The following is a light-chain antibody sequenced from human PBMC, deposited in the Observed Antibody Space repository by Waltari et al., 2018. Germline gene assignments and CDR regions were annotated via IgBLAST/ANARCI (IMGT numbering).Light chain of an antibody. Sequence: EIGLTQSPGTLSLSPGERATLSCRARQSVSRALAGYQQKPGQAPRLLIYAASTRATGVPDRFSGSGSGTDFSLTISRLDPEDFAVYYCQHYVNLPVTFGQGTKVEI. CDR3: QHYVNLPVT. V-gene: IGKV3-20*01. J-gene: IGKJ1*01. CDR2: AAS. CDR1: QSVSRA.